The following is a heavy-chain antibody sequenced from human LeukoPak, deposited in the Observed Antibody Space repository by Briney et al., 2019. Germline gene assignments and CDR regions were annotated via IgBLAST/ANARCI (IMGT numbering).Heavy chain of an antibody. CDR2: LYYGGDT. Sequence: PGGSLRLSCAASGFSVSHSYMSWVRQAPGKGLEWVSILYYGGDTYYSASVRSRFTISRDNSKNTLYLQMNTLSAADTAVYYCARDHQYCSSTSCHGDYMDVWGKGTTVTVSS. CDR1: GFSVSHSY. J-gene: IGHJ6*03. CDR3: ARDHQYCSSTSCHGDYMDV. D-gene: IGHD2-2*01. V-gene: IGHV3-53*05.